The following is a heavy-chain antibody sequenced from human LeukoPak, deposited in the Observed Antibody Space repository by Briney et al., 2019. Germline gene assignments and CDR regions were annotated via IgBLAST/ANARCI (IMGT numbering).Heavy chain of an antibody. D-gene: IGHD6-13*01. Sequence: SVKVSCKASGGTFSSYAISWVRQAPGQGLEWMGRIIPILGIANYAQKFQGRVTITADKSTSTAYMELSSLRSEDTAVYYCARSIAAAGTCLNYWGQGRLVGVSS. CDR2: IIPILGIA. V-gene: IGHV1-69*04. J-gene: IGHJ4*02. CDR3: ARSIAAAGTCLNY. CDR1: GGTFSSYA.